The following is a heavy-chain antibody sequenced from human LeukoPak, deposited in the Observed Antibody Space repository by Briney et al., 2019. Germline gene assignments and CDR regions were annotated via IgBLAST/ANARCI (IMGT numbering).Heavy chain of an antibody. CDR1: GFTFSSYG. Sequence: GGSLRLSCAASGFTFSSYGMHWVRQAPGKGLEWVAFIRYDGSNKYYADSVKGRFTISRDNSKNTLFLQMNSLRAEDTAVYYCAKDLYNYDFWSGYYMALDYWGQGTLVTVSS. D-gene: IGHD3-3*01. J-gene: IGHJ4*02. CDR2: IRYDGSNK. V-gene: IGHV3-30*02. CDR3: AKDLYNYDFWSGYYMALDY.